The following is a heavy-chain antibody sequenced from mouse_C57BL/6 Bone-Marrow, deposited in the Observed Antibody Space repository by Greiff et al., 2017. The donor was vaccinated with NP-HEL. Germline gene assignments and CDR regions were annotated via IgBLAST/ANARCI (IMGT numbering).Heavy chain of an antibody. CDR2: INYDGSGT. CDR1: GFTFSDYY. J-gene: IGHJ1*03. Sequence: EVKLVESEGGLVQPGSSMKLSCTASGFTFSDYYMAWVRQVPEKGLEWVANINYDGSGTYYLDSLKSRFIISRDNAKNILYLQMSSLKSEDTATYYCARDRERGYFDVWGTGTTVTVSS. V-gene: IGHV5-16*01. CDR3: ARDRERGYFDV. D-gene: IGHD3-1*01.